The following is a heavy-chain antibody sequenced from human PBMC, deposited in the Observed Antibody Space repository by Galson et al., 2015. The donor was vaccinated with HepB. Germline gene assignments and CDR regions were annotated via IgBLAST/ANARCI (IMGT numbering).Heavy chain of an antibody. CDR3: AGCVHSPYFDY. Sequence: LSLTCTVSGGSISSYYWSWIRQPPGKGLEWIGYIYYSGSTNYNPSLKSRVTISVDTSKNQFSLKLSSVTAADTAVYYCAGCVHSPYFDYWGQGTLVTVSS. V-gene: IGHV4-59*08. CDR1: GGSISSYY. D-gene: IGHD5-18*01. CDR2: IYYSGST. J-gene: IGHJ4*02.